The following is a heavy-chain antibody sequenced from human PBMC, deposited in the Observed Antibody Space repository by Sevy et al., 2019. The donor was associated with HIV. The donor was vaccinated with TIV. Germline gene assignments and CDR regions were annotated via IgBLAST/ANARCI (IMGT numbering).Heavy chain of an antibody. CDR1: GGTFISYA. D-gene: IGHD3-22*01. J-gene: IGHJ4*02. CDR3: ARDDTSGQYYFDY. V-gene: IGHV1-69*13. Sequence: SVKVSCKASGGTFISYAISWVRQAPGQGLEWMGGIIPIFGTANYAQKFQGRVTITADESTSTAYMELSSLRSEDTAVYYCARDDTSGQYYFDYWGQGTLVTVSS. CDR2: IIPIFGTA.